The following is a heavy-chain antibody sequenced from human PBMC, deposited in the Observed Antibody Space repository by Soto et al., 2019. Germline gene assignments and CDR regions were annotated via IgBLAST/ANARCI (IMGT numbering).Heavy chain of an antibody. CDR2: ISSSSSYI. J-gene: IGHJ4*02. CDR3: ARLTSYDRSCYYCY. D-gene: IGHD3-22*01. CDR1: GFTFSSYS. V-gene: IGHV3-21*01. Sequence: EVQLVESGGGLVKPGGSLRLSCAASGFTFSSYSMNLVRQAPGKGLEWVSSISSSSSYIYYADSVKGRFTISRDNAKNSLYLQMNSLRAEDTAVYYCARLTSYDRSCYYCYWGQGPLVTVSS.